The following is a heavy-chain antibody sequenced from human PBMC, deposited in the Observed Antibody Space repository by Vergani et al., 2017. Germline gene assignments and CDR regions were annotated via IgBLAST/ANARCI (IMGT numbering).Heavy chain of an antibody. V-gene: IGHV3-48*01. D-gene: IGHD6-13*01. CDR1: GFTFSSYS. Sequence: EVQLVESGGGLVQPGGSLRLSCAASGFTFSSYSMNWVRQAPGKGLEWVSYISSSSSTIYYADSVKGRFTISRDNAKNSLYLQMNSLRAEDTAVYYCARDRLDSWYPNFDYWGQGTLVTVSS. CDR2: ISSSSSTI. J-gene: IGHJ4*02. CDR3: ARDRLDSWYPNFDY.